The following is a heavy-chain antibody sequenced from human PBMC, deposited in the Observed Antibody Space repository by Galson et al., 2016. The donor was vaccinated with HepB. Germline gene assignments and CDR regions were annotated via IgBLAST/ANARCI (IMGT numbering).Heavy chain of an antibody. V-gene: IGHV6-1*01. J-gene: IGHJ4*02. D-gene: IGHD2-15*01. CDR1: GDSVSSNSAG. Sequence: CAISGDSVSSNSAGWNWIRQSPSRGLEWLGRTFYRSNWQNDYAESVRSRITINPDTSKNQFSLQLNSVTPEDTAVYYCARSYLQGRGFGGWGQGTPVTVSS. CDR2: TFYRSNWQN. CDR3: ARSYLQGRGFGG.